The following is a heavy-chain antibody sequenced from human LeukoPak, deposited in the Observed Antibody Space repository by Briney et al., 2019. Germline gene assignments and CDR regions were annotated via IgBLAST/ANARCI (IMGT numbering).Heavy chain of an antibody. V-gene: IGHV3-30*04. Sequence: PGRSLRLSCAPSGFTFDTYAMHWVRQAPGKRLEWVALISYGGGNIYYADSVQGRFTISGDNSRKMLYLQMNSLRPEDTAVYYCARDPPFGSGWSQNHFDHWGQGTLVTVSS. J-gene: IGHJ4*02. CDR2: ISYGGGNI. CDR1: GFTFDTYA. CDR3: ARDPPFGSGWSQNHFDH. D-gene: IGHD6-19*01.